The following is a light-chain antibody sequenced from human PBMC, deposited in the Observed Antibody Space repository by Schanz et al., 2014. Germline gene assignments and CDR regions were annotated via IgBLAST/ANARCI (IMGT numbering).Light chain of an antibody. CDR3: QQSYSSLPPVT. V-gene: IGKV1-39*01. J-gene: IGKJ5*01. Sequence: DIQMTQSPSSLSASVGDRVTITCRASQSISSYLNWYQQKPGKAPKLLIYSASSLHSGVPSRFSGSGSGTDFTLTISTLQPEDFATYYCQQSYSSLPPVTFGQGTRLEIQ. CDR2: SAS. CDR1: QSISSY.